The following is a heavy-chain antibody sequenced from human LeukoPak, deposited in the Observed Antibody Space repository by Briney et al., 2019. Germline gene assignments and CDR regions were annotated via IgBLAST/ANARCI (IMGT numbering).Heavy chain of an antibody. CDR2: INPNSGGT. Sequence: ASVKVTFPSSGYTFTGYYIHWVRQAPGQGLEWMGWINPNSGGTNYAQKFQGRVTMTRDTSISTAYMELSRLRSDDTAVYYCARLRVQVTASAAFDYWGQGTLVTVSS. D-gene: IGHD6-13*01. CDR3: ARLRVQVTASAAFDY. J-gene: IGHJ4*02. CDR1: GYTFTGYY. V-gene: IGHV1-2*02.